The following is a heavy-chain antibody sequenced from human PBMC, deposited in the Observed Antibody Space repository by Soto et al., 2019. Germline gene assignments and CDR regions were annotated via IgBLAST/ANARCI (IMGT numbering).Heavy chain of an antibody. J-gene: IGHJ4*02. CDR1: GGSISSGDYY. CDR2: IYYSGST. Sequence: QVQLQESGPGLVKPSQTLSLTCTVSGGSISSGDYYWSWIRQPPGKGLEWIGYIYYSGSTYYNPSLKSXXTXSXXTSKNQFSLKLSSVTAADTAVYYCARGGGDWGEDYWGQGTLVTVSS. CDR3: ARGGGDWGEDY. D-gene: IGHD2-21*02. V-gene: IGHV4-30-4*01.